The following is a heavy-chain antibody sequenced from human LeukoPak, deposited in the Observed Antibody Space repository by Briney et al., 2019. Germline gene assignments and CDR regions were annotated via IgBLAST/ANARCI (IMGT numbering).Heavy chain of an antibody. CDR2: IYYSGST. J-gene: IGHJ6*02. V-gene: IGHV4-59*01. CDR3: ARAVVTLVVDPYYYYVMDV. Sequence: SETLSLTCTVSGGSLSSYSWSWIRQPPGKGLEWIGYIYYSGSTNYNPSLKSRVTISVDTSKNQFSLKLSSVTAADTAVYYCARAVVTLVVDPYYYYVMDVWGQGTTVIVSS. CDR1: GGSLSSYS. D-gene: IGHD6-6*01.